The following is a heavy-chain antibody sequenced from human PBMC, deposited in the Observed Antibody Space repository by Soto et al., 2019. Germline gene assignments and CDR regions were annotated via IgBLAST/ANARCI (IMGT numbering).Heavy chain of an antibody. D-gene: IGHD2-15*01. Sequence: GGSLRLSCGASGFTFSRYGMHWVRQAPGKGLEWVAVISYDGSNRYYADSVKGRFTISRDTSKNTLYLQMDSLRAEDTAGYYCAKDGVFGGSGGAIDYWGQGTLVTVSS. V-gene: IGHV3-30*18. CDR3: AKDGVFGGSGGAIDY. CDR1: GFTFSRYG. CDR2: ISYDGSNR. J-gene: IGHJ4*02.